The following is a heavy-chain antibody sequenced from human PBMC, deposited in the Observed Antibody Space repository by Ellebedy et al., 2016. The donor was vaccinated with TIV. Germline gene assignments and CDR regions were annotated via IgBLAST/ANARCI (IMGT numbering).Heavy chain of an antibody. D-gene: IGHD3-10*01. Sequence: AASVKVSCKASGGPFSGSAISWVRQAPGQGLEWMGGINAIFGTANYAKKFQGRVTITADASTSTAYMDLSSLRSEDTAVYYCARAATYYYGSGSYFDYWGQGTLVTVSS. CDR3: ARAATYYYGSGSYFDY. J-gene: IGHJ4*02. CDR2: INAIFGTA. CDR1: GGPFSGSA. V-gene: IGHV1-69*13.